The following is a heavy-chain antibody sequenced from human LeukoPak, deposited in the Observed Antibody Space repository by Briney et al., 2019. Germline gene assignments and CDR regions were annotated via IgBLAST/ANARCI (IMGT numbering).Heavy chain of an antibody. CDR2: IYPGDSDT. Sequence: GESLKISCQGSGSSFTSYWIGWVRQLPGKGLEWMGIIYPGDSDTRYSPSFQGQVTISADKSISTAYLQWSSLKASDTAMYYCARPRYSYAMYYFDYWGQGTLVTVSS. D-gene: IGHD5-18*01. CDR1: GSSFTSYW. J-gene: IGHJ4*02. CDR3: ARPRYSYAMYYFDY. V-gene: IGHV5-51*01.